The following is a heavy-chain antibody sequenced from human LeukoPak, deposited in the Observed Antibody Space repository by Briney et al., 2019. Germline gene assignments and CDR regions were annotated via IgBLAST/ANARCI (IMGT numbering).Heavy chain of an antibody. J-gene: IGHJ6*02. D-gene: IGHD3/OR15-3a*01. CDR2: ISYDGSNK. Sequence: EGSLRLSCAASGFTFSSYGMHWVRQAPGKGLEWVAVISYDGSNKYYADSVKGRFTISRDNAKKSLYLQMKSLRAEDTAVYFCARFGLRYVYGMDVWGPGTTVTVS. CDR1: GFTFSSYG. V-gene: IGHV3-30*03. CDR3: ARFGLRYVYGMDV.